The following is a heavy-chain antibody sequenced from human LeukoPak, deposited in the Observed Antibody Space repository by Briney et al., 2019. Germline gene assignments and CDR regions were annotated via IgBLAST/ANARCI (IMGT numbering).Heavy chain of an antibody. J-gene: IGHJ4*02. Sequence: GASVKVSCKASGYTFTGYYMHWVRQAPGQGLEWMGWINPNSGGTNYAQKFQGRVTMTRDTSIITAYMELSRLRSDDTAVYYCARVMVRGVTNPPHYWGQGTLVTVSS. CDR1: GYTFTGYY. D-gene: IGHD3-10*01. CDR2: INPNSGGT. CDR3: ARVMVRGVTNPPHY. V-gene: IGHV1-2*02.